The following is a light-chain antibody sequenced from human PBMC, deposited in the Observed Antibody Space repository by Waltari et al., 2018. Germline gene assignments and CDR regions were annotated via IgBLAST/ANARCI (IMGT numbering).Light chain of an antibody. J-gene: IGKJ2*01. Sequence: DIVMTQSPDSLTVSLGERATINCKSSQSVLFSSNNKNYLAWYQQKPGQPPKLLIYWASTRESGVPDRFSGSGSGTDFTLTISILQAEDVAVYYCQQYYDTLYTFGQGTKLEIK. V-gene: IGKV4-1*01. CDR2: WAS. CDR1: QSVLFSSNNKNY. CDR3: QQYYDTLYT.